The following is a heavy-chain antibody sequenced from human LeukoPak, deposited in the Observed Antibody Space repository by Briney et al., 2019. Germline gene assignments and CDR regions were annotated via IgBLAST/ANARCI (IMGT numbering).Heavy chain of an antibody. CDR1: GGSISSSSYY. J-gene: IGHJ4*02. V-gene: IGHV4-39*01. D-gene: IGHD3-22*01. Sequence: SETLSLTCTVSGGSISSSSYYWGWIRQPPGKGLEWIGSIYYSGSTYYNPSLKSRVTISVDTSKNQFSLKLSSVTAADTVVYYCARRSIDTYYYDSSGYAIPFFADYWGQGTLVTVSS. CDR2: IYYSGST. CDR3: ARRSIDTYYYDSSGYAIPFFADY.